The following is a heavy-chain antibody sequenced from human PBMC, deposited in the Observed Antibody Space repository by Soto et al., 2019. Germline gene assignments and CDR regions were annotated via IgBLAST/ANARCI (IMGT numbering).Heavy chain of an antibody. V-gene: IGHV4-39*01. CDR3: ARHRWGSGSYSGLLDF. D-gene: IGHD3-10*01. CDR2: VHYSGSA. Sequence: QLQLQESGPGLVKPSETLSLTCSVSGGSISTSSYFWGWIRQPPGKGLEWVGAVHYSGSANYRSSLQSRGTIPVDTSQNQFSLRLRSVTAADTAVYYCARHRWGSGSYSGLLDFWGQGALVTVSS. J-gene: IGHJ4*02. CDR1: GGSISTSSYF.